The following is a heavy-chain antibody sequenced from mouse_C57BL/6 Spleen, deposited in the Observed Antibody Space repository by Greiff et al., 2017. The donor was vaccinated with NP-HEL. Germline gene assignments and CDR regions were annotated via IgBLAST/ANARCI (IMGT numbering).Heavy chain of an antibody. Sequence: VQLQQSGPVLARPGASVKMSCKTSGYTFTSYWMHWVKQRPGQGLEWIGAIYPGNSDTSSNQKLKGKAKLTAVTSASTAYMELSSLTNEDSAVYYCTIADYSRGYYAMDYWGQGTSVTVSS. V-gene: IGHV1-5*01. J-gene: IGHJ4*01. CDR2: IYPGNSDT. CDR3: TIADYSRGYYAMDY. D-gene: IGHD2-5*01. CDR1: GYTFTSYW.